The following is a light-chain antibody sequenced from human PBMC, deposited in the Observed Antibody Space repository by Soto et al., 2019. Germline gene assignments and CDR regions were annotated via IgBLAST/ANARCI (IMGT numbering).Light chain of an antibody. CDR1: QSVSSSS. V-gene: IGKV3-20*01. J-gene: IGKJ1*01. Sequence: EIVLTQSPATLSVSPFEIATLSFMASQSVSSSSLAWYQQKRGQAPRLLIYGASNRATGIPDRFSGSGSGTDFTLTISRLETEDFAVYYCQQYGSSGTFGQGTKVDIK. CDR3: QQYGSSGT. CDR2: GAS.